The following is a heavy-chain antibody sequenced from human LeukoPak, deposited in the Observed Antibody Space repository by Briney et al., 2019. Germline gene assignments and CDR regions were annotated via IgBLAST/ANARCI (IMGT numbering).Heavy chain of an antibody. CDR1: GYTFTSYG. D-gene: IGHD3-9*01. Sequence: ASVKVSCKASGYTFTSYGISWVRQAPGQGLEWIGWISAYNGNTNYAQKLQGRVTMTTDTSTSTAYMELRSLRSDDTAVYYCARDSALRGTRYLDYWGQGTLVTVSS. J-gene: IGHJ4*02. V-gene: IGHV1-18*01. CDR2: ISAYNGNT. CDR3: ARDSALRGTRYLDY.